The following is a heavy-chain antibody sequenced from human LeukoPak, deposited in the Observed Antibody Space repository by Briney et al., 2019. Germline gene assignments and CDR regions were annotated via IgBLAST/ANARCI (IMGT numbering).Heavy chain of an antibody. J-gene: IGHJ4*02. CDR1: GFTFNNAW. D-gene: IGHD1-1*01. CDR2: ISGSGGST. Sequence: GGSLRLSCAASGFTFNNAWMSWVRQAPGKGLEWVSAISGSGGSTYYADSVKGRFTISRDNSKNTLYLQMYSLRAEDTAVYYCAKVEGASKASVYWGQGALVTVSS. V-gene: IGHV3-23*01. CDR3: AKVEGASKASVY.